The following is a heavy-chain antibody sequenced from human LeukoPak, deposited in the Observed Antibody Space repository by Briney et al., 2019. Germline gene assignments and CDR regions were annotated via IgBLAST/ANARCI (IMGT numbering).Heavy chain of an antibody. J-gene: IGHJ4*02. Sequence: GESLKISCKGSGYSFTTYWIAWVRQMPGKGMEWMGWISAYNGNTNYAQKLQGRVTMTTDTSTSTAYMELRSLRSDDTAVYYCARGYSSSPGYFDYWGQGTLVTVSS. CDR3: ARGYSSSPGYFDY. CDR1: GYSFTTYW. CDR2: ISAYNGNT. V-gene: IGHV1-18*04. D-gene: IGHD6-6*01.